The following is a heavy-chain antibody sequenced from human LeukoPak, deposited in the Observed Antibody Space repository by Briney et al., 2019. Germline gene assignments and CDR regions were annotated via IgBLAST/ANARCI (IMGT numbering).Heavy chain of an antibody. J-gene: IGHJ5*02. CDR1: GGSFSGYY. V-gene: IGHV4-34*01. CDR3: ATRMLWLSLRWPHWFDP. Sequence: SETLSLTCAVYGGSFSGYYWSWIRQPPVKGLEWIGEINHSGSTNYNPSLKSRVTISVDTSKNQFSLKLSSVTAADTAVYYCATRMLWLSLRWPHWFDPWGQGTLVTVSS. CDR2: INHSGST. D-gene: IGHD5-18*01.